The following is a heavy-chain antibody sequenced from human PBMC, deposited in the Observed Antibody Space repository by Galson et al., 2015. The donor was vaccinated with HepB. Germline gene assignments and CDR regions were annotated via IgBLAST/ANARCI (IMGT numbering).Heavy chain of an antibody. J-gene: IGHJ4*02. CDR2: IIAIFGTA. D-gene: IGHD4-17*01. CDR1: GGTFSSYA. Sequence: SVKVSCKASGGTFSSYAISWVRQAPGQGLEWMGGIIAIFGTANYAQKFQGRVTITADESTSTAYMELSSLRSEDTAVYYCARGDGDYLRFYYFVYWGQGTLVTVSS. V-gene: IGHV1-69*13. CDR3: ARGDGDYLRFYYFVY.